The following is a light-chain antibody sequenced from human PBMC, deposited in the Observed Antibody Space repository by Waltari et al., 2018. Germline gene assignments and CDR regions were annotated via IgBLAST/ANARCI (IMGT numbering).Light chain of an antibody. J-gene: IGKJ4*01. Sequence: DIVMTQSPDSLAVSLGERATINCNSSQSVLYSSNNKNYLAWYQQKPGQPPKLLIYWASTRESGVPDRFSGSGSGTDFTLTISSLQAEDVAVYYCQQYYSTPFFGGGTKVEIK. CDR2: WAS. CDR1: QSVLYSSNNKNY. V-gene: IGKV4-1*01. CDR3: QQYYSTPF.